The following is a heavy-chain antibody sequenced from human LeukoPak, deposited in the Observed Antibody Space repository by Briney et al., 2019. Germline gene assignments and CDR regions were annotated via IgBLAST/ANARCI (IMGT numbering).Heavy chain of an antibody. CDR2: IYYSGST. J-gene: IGHJ6*03. CDR3: ARGVAASYYYYYMDA. CDR1: GGSISSYY. Sequence: PSETLSLTCTVSGGSISSYYWSWIRQPPGKGLEWIGYIYYSGSTNYNPSLKSRVTISVDTSKNQFSLKLSSVTAADTAVYYCARGVAASYYYYYMDAWGKGTTVNVSS. D-gene: IGHD2-15*01. V-gene: IGHV4-59*01.